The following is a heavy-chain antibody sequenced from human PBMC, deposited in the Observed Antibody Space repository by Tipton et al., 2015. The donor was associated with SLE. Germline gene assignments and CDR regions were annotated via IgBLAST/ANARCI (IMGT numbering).Heavy chain of an antibody. V-gene: IGHV4-31*03. CDR2: IYHNGNT. CDR1: NASINSVGYY. CDR3: ASPGGGSGSFDAFDI. Sequence: TLSLTCTVSNASINSVGYYWTWIRQHPGKALEWIGYIYHNGNTYYNPSLKSRATVSADTSNNEFSLRLTSVTAADTAIYYCASPGGGSGSFDAFDIWGQGTMVTVSS. J-gene: IGHJ3*02. D-gene: IGHD3-10*01.